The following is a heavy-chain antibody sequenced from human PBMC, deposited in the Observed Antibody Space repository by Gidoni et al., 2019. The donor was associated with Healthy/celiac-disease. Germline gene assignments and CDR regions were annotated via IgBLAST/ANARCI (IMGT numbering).Heavy chain of an antibody. CDR1: ACTASNAW. V-gene: IGHV3-15*01. Sequence: EVQRVESGGGLVTPRGYLILPCSASACTASNAWMSWVRQAPGKGLEWVGGITSKTGGGTKDYAAPVKVRFTISRDESKNKLDLKMSSLETEATAVYYCAPPSMDTGDFDIWGQGTMVTVSS. D-gene: IGHD2-8*02. CDR2: ITSKTGGGTK. J-gene: IGHJ3*02. CDR3: APPSMDTGDFDI.